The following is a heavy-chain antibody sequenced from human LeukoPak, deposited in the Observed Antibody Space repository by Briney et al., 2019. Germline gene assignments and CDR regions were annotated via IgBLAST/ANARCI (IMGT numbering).Heavy chain of an antibody. D-gene: IGHD3-10*01. CDR2: MFYSGST. V-gene: IGHV4-59*11. Sequence: SETLSLTCTVSGGSISSHFWSWIRQPPGKGLEWIGYMFYSGSTNYNPSLKSRVTISVDASKNQFSLKLSSVSAADTAVYYCARDRAPVTMIRGAPGGFDPWGQGTLVTVSS. CDR3: ARDRAPVTMIRGAPGGFDP. J-gene: IGHJ5*02. CDR1: GGSISSHF.